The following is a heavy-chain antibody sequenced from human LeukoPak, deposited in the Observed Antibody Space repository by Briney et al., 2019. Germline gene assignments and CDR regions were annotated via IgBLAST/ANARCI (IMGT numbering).Heavy chain of an antibody. V-gene: IGHV1-69*04. D-gene: IGHD2-21*02. Sequence: GASVKVSCKASGGTFSSYAISWVRQAPGQGLEWMGRIIPILGIANYAQKFQGRVTITADKSTSTPYMELSSLRSEDTAVYYCARGGNSDDYWGQGTLVTVSS. CDR1: GGTFSSYA. J-gene: IGHJ4*02. CDR2: IIPILGIA. CDR3: ARGGNSDDY.